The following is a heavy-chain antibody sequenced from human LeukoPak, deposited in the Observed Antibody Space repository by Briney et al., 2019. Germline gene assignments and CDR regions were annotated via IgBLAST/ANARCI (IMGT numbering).Heavy chain of an antibody. CDR1: GGSMSSYY. Sequence: SETLSLTCSVSGGSMSSYYWSWIRQSPGKGLEWIGYIYHSGSTDYNSSLKSRVTISVDTSKNQFSLKLSSVTAADTAVYYCARGDWRSALALDFWGQGTLVTVSS. CDR2: IYHSGST. J-gene: IGHJ4*02. CDR3: ARGDWRSALALDF. D-gene: IGHD2-15*01. V-gene: IGHV4-59*08.